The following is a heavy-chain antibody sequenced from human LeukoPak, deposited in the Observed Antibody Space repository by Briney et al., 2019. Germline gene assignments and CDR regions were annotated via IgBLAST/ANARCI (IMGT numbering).Heavy chain of an antibody. V-gene: IGHV3-11*04. J-gene: IGHJ4*02. Sequence: GGSLRLSCAASGFTFSDYYMSWIRQAPGKGLEWVSYISSSGSTIYYADSVKGRFTISRDNSKNTLYLQMNSLRAEDTAVYYCARPPYYGSGSYFDYWGQGTLVTVSS. D-gene: IGHD3-10*01. CDR1: GFTFSDYY. CDR2: ISSSGSTI. CDR3: ARPPYYGSGSYFDY.